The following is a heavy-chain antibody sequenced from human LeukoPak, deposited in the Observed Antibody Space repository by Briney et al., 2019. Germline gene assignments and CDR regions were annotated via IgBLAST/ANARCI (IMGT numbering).Heavy chain of an antibody. CDR2: ISSSSSTI. CDR3: ARDGMVRGVIIWDAFDI. V-gene: IGHV3-48*02. D-gene: IGHD3-10*01. J-gene: IGHJ3*02. Sequence: GGSLRLSCAASGFTFSSYSMNWVRQAPGKGLEWVSYISSSSSTIYYADSVKGRFAISRDNAKNSLYLQMNSLRDEDTAVYYCARDGMVRGVIIWDAFDIWGQGTMVTVSS. CDR1: GFTFSSYS.